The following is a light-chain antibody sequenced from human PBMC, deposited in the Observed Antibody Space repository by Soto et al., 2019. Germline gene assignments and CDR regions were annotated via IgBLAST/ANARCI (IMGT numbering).Light chain of an antibody. CDR2: WAS. Sequence: DIVMTQSPDSLAVSLGERATINCKSSQSILYSSNNKNFLAWYQQIPGQPPKLLIYWASSRESGVPGRFSGSGSVTDFTLTISSRQAEDVAVYYCQQYYSIPYTFGQGTKLEIK. CDR3: QQYYSIPYT. J-gene: IGKJ2*01. CDR1: QSILYSSNNKNF. V-gene: IGKV4-1*01.